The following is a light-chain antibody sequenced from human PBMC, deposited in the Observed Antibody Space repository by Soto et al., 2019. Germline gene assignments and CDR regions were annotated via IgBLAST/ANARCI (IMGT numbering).Light chain of an antibody. CDR3: MQSTQLPPT. CDR2: EVS. Sequence: DIVMTQPPLSLPVTPGEAASISCKSSQSLLHITGETFLFWYLQKPGQSPQLLIYEVSTRVSGVPDRFSGSGSGTDFTLEISRVETDDVGIYYCMQSTQLPPTFGQGTRLEIK. J-gene: IGKJ5*01. CDR1: QSLLHITGETF. V-gene: IGKV2D-29*02.